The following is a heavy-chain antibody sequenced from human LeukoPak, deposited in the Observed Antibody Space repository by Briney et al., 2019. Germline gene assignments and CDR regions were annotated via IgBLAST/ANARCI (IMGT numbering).Heavy chain of an antibody. CDR2: INPSGGST. CDR3: ARVEYSRSSLYKWFDP. Sequence: ASVKVSCKASGYTFTSYYMHWVRQAPGQGLEWMGIINPSGGSTSYAQKFQGRVTMTRDTSISTAYMELSRLRSDDTAVYYCARVEYSRSSLYKWFDPWGQGTLVTVSS. CDR1: GYTFTSYY. D-gene: IGHD6-6*01. J-gene: IGHJ5*02. V-gene: IGHV1-46*01.